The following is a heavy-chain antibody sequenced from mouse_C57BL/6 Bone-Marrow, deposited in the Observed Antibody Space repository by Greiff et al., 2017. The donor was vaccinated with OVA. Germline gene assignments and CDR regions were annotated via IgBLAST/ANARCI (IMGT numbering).Heavy chain of an antibody. V-gene: IGHV1-50*01. Sequence: QVQLKQSGAELVKPGASVKLSCKASGYTFTSYWMQWVKQRPGQGLEWIGEIDPSDSYTNYNQKFKGKATLTVDTSSSTAYMQLSSLTSEDSAVYYSASVFFVYRGHGALGTAFA. CDR2: IDPSDSYT. CDR3: ASVFFVY. CDR1: GYTFTSYW. J-gene: IGHJ3*01.